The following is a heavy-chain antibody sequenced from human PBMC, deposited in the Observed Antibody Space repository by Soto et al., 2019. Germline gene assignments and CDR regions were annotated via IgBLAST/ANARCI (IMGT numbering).Heavy chain of an antibody. J-gene: IGHJ5*02. Sequence: QVQLQESGPGLVKPSQTLSLTCTVSGGSISSGGYYWSWIRQHPGKGLEWIGYIYYSGSTYYNPSLKIRVPISVDTSKNQFSLKLSSVTAADTAVYYCARDTHYYDSSGQFLGRYNWFDPWGQGTLVTVSS. CDR3: ARDTHYYDSSGQFLGRYNWFDP. V-gene: IGHV4-31*03. CDR2: IYYSGST. CDR1: GGSISSGGYY. D-gene: IGHD3-22*01.